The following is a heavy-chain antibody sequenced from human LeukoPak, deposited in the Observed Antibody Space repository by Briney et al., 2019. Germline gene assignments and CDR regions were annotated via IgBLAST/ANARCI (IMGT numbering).Heavy chain of an antibody. CDR3: ARGHSSGWFYYYYGMDV. D-gene: IGHD6-19*01. CDR1: GGSISSYY. Sequence: SETLSLTSTVSGGSISSYYWSWIRQPPGKGLEWIGYIYYSGSTNYNPSLKSRVTISVDTSKNQFSLRLSSVTAADTAVYYCARGHSSGWFYYYYGMDVWGQGTTVTVSS. J-gene: IGHJ6*02. CDR2: IYYSGST. V-gene: IGHV4-59*01.